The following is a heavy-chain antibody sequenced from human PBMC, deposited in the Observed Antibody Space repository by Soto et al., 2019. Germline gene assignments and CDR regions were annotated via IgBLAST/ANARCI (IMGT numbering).Heavy chain of an antibody. CDR1: GFSFPDYD. Sequence: GGSLRLSCEASGFSFPDYDMNWVRQTPGKGLEWVSAVGRFGNTYYRDSVRGRFTISRDDSRNTVHLQMNSLRVEDTAVYFCAKEGRLRSPAGDYFDSWAQGSLVTVSS. V-gene: IGHV3-23*01. J-gene: IGHJ4*02. CDR3: AKEGRLRSPAGDYFDS. D-gene: IGHD3-10*01. CDR2: VGRFGNT.